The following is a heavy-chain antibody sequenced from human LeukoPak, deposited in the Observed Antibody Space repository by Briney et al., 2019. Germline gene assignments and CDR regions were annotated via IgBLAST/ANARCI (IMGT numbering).Heavy chain of an antibody. CDR1: GFTFSSYA. Sequence: GGSLRLSCAASGFTFSSYAMSWVRQAPGKGLEWVSAISGSGGSTYYADSVKGRFAISRDNSKNTLYLQMNSLRAEDTAVYYCAKVSSGYWYYFDYWGQGTLVTVSS. J-gene: IGHJ4*02. D-gene: IGHD3-22*01. V-gene: IGHV3-23*01. CDR3: AKVSSGYWYYFDY. CDR2: ISGSGGST.